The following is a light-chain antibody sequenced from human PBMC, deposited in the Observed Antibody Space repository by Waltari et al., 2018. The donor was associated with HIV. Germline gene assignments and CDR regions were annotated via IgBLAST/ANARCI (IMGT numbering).Light chain of an antibody. CDR2: AAS. CDR3: QQANSFPLT. CDR1: QCISSW. Sequence: DIQMTQSPSSVSASAADRVTITCRATQCISSWLAWYQQKPGKAPKLMIYAASSLKSGVPSRFSGSGSGTDFTLTISSLQPEDFATYYCQQANSFPLTFGGGTKVEIK. J-gene: IGKJ4*01. V-gene: IGKV1-12*01.